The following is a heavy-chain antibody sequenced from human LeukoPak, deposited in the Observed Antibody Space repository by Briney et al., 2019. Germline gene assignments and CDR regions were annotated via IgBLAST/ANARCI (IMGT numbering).Heavy chain of an antibody. CDR1: GGSISSYY. CDR3: ARSDFWSGYYRYEGYFDY. CDR2: IYYSGST. Sequence: PSETLSLTCTVSGGSISSYYWSWIRQPPGKGLEWIGYIYYSGSTNYNPSLKSRVTISVDTSKNQFSLKLSSVTAADTAVYYCARSDFWSGYYRYEGYFDYWGQGTLVTVSS. D-gene: IGHD3-3*01. J-gene: IGHJ4*02. V-gene: IGHV4-59*01.